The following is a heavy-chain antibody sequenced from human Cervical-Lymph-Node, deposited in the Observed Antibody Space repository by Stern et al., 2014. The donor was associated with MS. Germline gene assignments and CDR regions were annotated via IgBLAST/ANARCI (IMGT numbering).Heavy chain of an antibody. CDR3: AKDAPGISGWYGSYGSLGMDV. CDR2: IKQDGSEK. D-gene: IGHD6-19*01. V-gene: IGHV3-7*01. CDR1: GVTFSSSW. J-gene: IGHJ6*02. Sequence: EMQLVESGGGLVQPGGSLRLSCAASGVTFSSSWMNWVRQAPGKGLEWVATIKQDGSEKYYVDSVKGRFTISRDNAKNSLYLQMNSLRAEDTAVYYCAKDAPGISGWYGSYGSLGMDVWGQGTTVTVSS.